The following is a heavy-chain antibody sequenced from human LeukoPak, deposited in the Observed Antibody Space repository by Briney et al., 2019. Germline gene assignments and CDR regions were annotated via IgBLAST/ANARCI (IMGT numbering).Heavy chain of an antibody. J-gene: IGHJ5*02. V-gene: IGHV1-2*02. Sequence: ASVKVSCKASGYTFTGYYMHWVRQAPGQGLEWMGWINPNSGGTNYAQKFQGRVTMTRDTSISTAYMELSRLRSDDTAVYYCARDRDSGYANWFDPWGQGTLVTVSS. D-gene: IGHD5-12*01. CDR1: GYTFTGYY. CDR3: ARDRDSGYANWFDP. CDR2: INPNSGGT.